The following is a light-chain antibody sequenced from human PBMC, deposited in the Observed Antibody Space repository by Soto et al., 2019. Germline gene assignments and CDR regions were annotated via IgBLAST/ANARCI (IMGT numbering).Light chain of an antibody. CDR2: AVS. CDR3: QQTYTYPLA. J-gene: IGKJ4*01. CDR1: QTIDTY. V-gene: IGKV1-39*01. Sequence: DIHMTQSPSSLSASVGDRVTITCRASQTIDTYLNWYQQKPGKAPTLLIYAVSRLQSGVPSRFSGSVSGTHFTLTISSLQPEDFATYYCQQTYTYPLAFGGGTKVDFK.